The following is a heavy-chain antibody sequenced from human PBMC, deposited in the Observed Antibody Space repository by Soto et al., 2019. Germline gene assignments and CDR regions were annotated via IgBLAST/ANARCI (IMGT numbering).Heavy chain of an antibody. D-gene: IGHD3-16*02. V-gene: IGHV4-39*07. J-gene: IGHJ5*02. CDR2: IYYSGTS. CDR3: ATLALARWFDP. CDR1: GGFIRGSDYY. Sequence: SETLSLTCTVSGGFIRGSDYYWGWIRQPPGKGLEWIGNIYYSGTSYSYPSLEGRVTISVDTSKNQFSLKLSSVTAADTAVYYCATLALARWFDPWGQGTLVTVPQ.